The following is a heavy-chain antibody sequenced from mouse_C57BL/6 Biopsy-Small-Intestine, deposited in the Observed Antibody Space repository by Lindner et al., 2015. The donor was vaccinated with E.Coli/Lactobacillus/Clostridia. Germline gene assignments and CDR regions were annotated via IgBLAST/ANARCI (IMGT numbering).Heavy chain of an antibody. Sequence: VQLQESGPELVKSGASVKISCEASGYSITSNYVNWVKQSPEKSLEWIGEINPSTGGTTYNQKFRAKATLTMDKSSSTAYMQFKSLTSEDSAVYYCARREVYYFDYWGQGTTLTVSS. V-gene: IGHV1-42*01. CDR1: GYSITSNY. CDR3: ARREVYYFDY. J-gene: IGHJ2*01. CDR2: INPSTGGT.